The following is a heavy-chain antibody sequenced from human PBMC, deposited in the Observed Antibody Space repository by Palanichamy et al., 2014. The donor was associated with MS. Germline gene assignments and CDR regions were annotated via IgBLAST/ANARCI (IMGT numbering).Heavy chain of an antibody. D-gene: IGHD3-9*01. CDR1: GGSFSGYY. CDR2: INHSGST. CDR3: ARESPPYYDILTGYYRPYGMDV. Sequence: QVQLQQWGAGLLKPSETLSLTCAVYGGSFSGYYWSWIRQPPRKGLEWIGEINHSGSTNYNPSLKSRVTISVDTSKNQFSLKLSSVTAADTAVYYCARESPPYYDILTGYYRPYGMDVWGQGTTVTVSS. V-gene: IGHV4-34*01. J-gene: IGHJ6*02.